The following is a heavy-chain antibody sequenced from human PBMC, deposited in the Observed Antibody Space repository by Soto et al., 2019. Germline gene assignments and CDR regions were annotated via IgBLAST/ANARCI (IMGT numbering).Heavy chain of an antibody. V-gene: IGHV3-74*01. CDR3: ARDRYYYDSSGYFTRAY. D-gene: IGHD3-22*01. J-gene: IGHJ4*02. CDR1: GFTFSSYA. CDR2: INSDGSST. Sequence: EVQLLESGGGLVQPGGSLRLSCAASGFTFSSYAMSWVRQAPGKGLVWVSRINSDGSSTSYADSVKGRFTISRDNAKNTLYVQMNSLRAEDTAVYYCARDRYYYDSSGYFTRAYWGQGTLVTVSS.